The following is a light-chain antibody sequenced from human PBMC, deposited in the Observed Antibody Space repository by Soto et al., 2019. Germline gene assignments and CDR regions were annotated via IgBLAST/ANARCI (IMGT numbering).Light chain of an antibody. J-gene: IGLJ2*01. CDR1: SSDVGSYNL. Sequence: QPASVSGSPGQSITISCTGTSSDVGSYNLVSWYQHHPGKAPKLMIYEGSKRPSGVSNRFSGSKSGNTASLTISGLHAEDEADYSCCSYAGSRTVVFGGGTKLTVL. CDR2: EGS. CDR3: CSYAGSRTVV. V-gene: IGLV2-23*01.